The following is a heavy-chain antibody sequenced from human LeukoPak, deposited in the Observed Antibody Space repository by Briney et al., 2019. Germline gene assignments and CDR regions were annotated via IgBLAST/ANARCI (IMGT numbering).Heavy chain of an antibody. CDR1: GGSFSGYY. J-gene: IGHJ4*02. Sequence: PSETLSLTCAVYGGSFSGYYWSWIRKPPGKGLEWIGEINHSGSTNYNPSLKSRVTISVDTSKNQFSLKLSSVTAADTAVYYCARVPYGSARRPADYWGQGTLVTVSS. V-gene: IGHV4-34*01. CDR2: INHSGST. D-gene: IGHD6-25*01. CDR3: ARVPYGSARRPADY.